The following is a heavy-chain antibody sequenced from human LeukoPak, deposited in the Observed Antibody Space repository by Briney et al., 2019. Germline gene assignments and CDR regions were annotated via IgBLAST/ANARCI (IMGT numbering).Heavy chain of an antibody. CDR2: ISGSGGST. D-gene: IGHD1-1*01. V-gene: IGHV3-23*01. J-gene: IGHJ6*03. CDR3: AKGGTHWPTGYYYMDV. Sequence: GGSLRLSCAPSAFTFKTYAMSWVPRAPGKGRRGFSPISGSGGSTYYADSVKGRFTISRDNSKNTLYLQMNSLRAEDTAVYYCAKGGTHWPTGYYYMDVWGKGTTVTVSS. CDR1: AFTFKTYA.